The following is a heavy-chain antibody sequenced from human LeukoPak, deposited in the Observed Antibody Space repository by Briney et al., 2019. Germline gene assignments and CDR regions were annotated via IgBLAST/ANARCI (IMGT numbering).Heavy chain of an antibody. V-gene: IGHV3-7*03. CDR1: GLTIGSRY. Sequence: GGSLRLSCVASGLTIGSRYMNWVRQAPGKGLEWVANIKQDGSEKYYVDSVKGRFTISRDNAKNSLYLQMNSLRAEDTAVYYCAREAVAGNDFDYWGQGTLVTVSS. J-gene: IGHJ4*02. D-gene: IGHD6-19*01. CDR2: IKQDGSEK. CDR3: AREAVAGNDFDY.